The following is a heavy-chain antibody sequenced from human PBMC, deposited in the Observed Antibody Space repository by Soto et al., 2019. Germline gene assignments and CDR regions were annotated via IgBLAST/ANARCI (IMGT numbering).Heavy chain of an antibody. CDR2: IYYSGST. Sequence: PSATLSLTCTVSGGSISSYYWSWIRQPPGKGLEWIGYIYYSGSTNYNPSLKSRVTISVDTSKNQVALKLSSVTAAETAVYYCARGKFWSGYYRDYYYYYGMDVWGQGTTVTVS. D-gene: IGHD3-3*01. CDR3: ARGKFWSGYYRDYYYYYGMDV. J-gene: IGHJ6*02. CDR1: GGSISSYY. V-gene: IGHV4-59*01.